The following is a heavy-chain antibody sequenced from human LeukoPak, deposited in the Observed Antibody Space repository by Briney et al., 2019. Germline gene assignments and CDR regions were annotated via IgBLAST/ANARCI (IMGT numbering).Heavy chain of an antibody. D-gene: IGHD3-3*01. Sequence: PGGSLRLSCAASGFTFSSYAMNWVRQAPGKGLEWVSSISSSSSYIYYADSVKGRFTISRDNAKNSLYLQMNSLRAEDTAVYYCARAPAYDFWSGYLDYWGQGTLVTISS. J-gene: IGHJ4*02. CDR1: GFTFSSYA. CDR3: ARAPAYDFWSGYLDY. V-gene: IGHV3-21*01. CDR2: ISSSSSYI.